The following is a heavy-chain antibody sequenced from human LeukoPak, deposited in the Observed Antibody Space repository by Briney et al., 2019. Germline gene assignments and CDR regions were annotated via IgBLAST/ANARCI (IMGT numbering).Heavy chain of an antibody. Sequence: GGSLRLSCEASGFAFSSYGIHWVRQAPGKGLEWLAVIWYDGSNKYYADSVKGRFTISRDNSKNTLYLQMNSLRAADTAVYYCARDRTVGATTGWYYFDYWGQGTLVTVSS. J-gene: IGHJ4*02. V-gene: IGHV3-33*01. D-gene: IGHD1-26*01. CDR1: GFAFSSYG. CDR2: IWYDGSNK. CDR3: ARDRTVGATTGWYYFDY.